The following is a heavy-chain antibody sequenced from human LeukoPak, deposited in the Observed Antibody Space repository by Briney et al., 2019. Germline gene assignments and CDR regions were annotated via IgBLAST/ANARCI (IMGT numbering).Heavy chain of an antibody. V-gene: IGHV3-48*03. CDR2: TSASGSTI. CDR1: GFTFSTYE. D-gene: IGHD3-22*01. Sequence: GGSLRLSCAASGFTFSTYEMNWVRQAPGKGLEWVSYTSASGSTIDYADSVKGRFTISRDNAKNSLYLQMNSLRAEDTAVYYCVRLIVVSGNPFDYWGQGTLVAVSS. J-gene: IGHJ4*02. CDR3: VRLIVVSGNPFDY.